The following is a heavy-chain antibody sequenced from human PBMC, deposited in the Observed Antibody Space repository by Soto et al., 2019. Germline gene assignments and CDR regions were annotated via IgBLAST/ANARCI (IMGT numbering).Heavy chain of an antibody. CDR3: ARYYDSSLDP. V-gene: IGHV4-31*03. D-gene: IGHD3-22*01. Sequence: SETLSPTCTVSGGSISGGGYYWSWIRQHPGKGLEWIGYIYYSGSTYYNPSLKSRVTISVDTSKNQFSLKLSSVTAADTAVYYCARYYDSSLDPWGQGTLVTVSS. J-gene: IGHJ5*02. CDR2: IYYSGST. CDR1: GGSISGGGYY.